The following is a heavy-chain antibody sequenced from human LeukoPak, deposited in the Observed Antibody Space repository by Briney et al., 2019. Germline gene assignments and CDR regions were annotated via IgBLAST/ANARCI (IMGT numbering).Heavy chain of an antibody. J-gene: IGHJ5*02. Sequence: ASVKVSCKASGFTFNAYNIHWVRQAPGQGLEWIGWINPKSGGANYAQKFQGRVTMTWDTSISTAYMELSRLRSDDTAVYYCAKTQAGYGSGSNYTPNNWFDPWGQGTLITVSS. CDR1: GFTFNAYN. D-gene: IGHD3-10*01. V-gene: IGHV1-2*02. CDR2: INPKSGGA. CDR3: AKTQAGYGSGSNYTPNNWFDP.